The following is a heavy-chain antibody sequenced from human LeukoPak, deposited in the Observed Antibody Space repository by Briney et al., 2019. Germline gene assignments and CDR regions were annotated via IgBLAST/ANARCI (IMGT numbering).Heavy chain of an antibody. CDR1: GHNFTTNW. Sequence: GESLKISCQGSGHNFTTNWIAWVRQMPGKGLEWMGTIYPGYSDTRYSPSFRGQVTISADKSISTTYLQWSSLKASDTAMYYCARHYASGTYYNPLGYWGQGTLVTVSS. V-gene: IGHV5-51*01. CDR2: IYPGYSDT. CDR3: ARHYASGTYYNPLGY. D-gene: IGHD3-10*01. J-gene: IGHJ4*02.